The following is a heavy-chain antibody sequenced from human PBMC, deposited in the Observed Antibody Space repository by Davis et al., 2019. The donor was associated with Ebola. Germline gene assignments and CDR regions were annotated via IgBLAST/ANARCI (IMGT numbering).Heavy chain of an antibody. CDR2: ISYDGSNK. Sequence: GESLKISCVASGFTFSGYAMHWVRQAPGKGLEWVAVISYDGSNKYYADSVKGRFTISRDNAKNSLYLQMNSLRDEDTAVYYCARGGHYYDTKGDNDWFDPWGQGTLVTVSS. CDR3: ARGGHYYDTKGDNDWFDP. V-gene: IGHV3-30*04. J-gene: IGHJ5*02. CDR1: GFTFSGYA. D-gene: IGHD3-22*01.